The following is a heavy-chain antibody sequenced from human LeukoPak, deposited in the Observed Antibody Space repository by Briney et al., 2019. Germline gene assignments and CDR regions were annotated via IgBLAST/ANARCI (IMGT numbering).Heavy chain of an antibody. CDR2: IYYSGST. J-gene: IGHJ4*02. V-gene: IGHV4-30-4*08. CDR3: ARGTYYDFWAPFDY. Sequence: SQTLSLTCTVSGGSISSGDYYWSWIRQPPGKGLEWIGYIYYSGSTYYNPSLKSRVTISVDTSKNQFSLKLSSVTAADTAVYYCARGTYYDFWAPFDYWGQRTLVTVSS. D-gene: IGHD3-3*01. CDR1: GGSISSGDYY.